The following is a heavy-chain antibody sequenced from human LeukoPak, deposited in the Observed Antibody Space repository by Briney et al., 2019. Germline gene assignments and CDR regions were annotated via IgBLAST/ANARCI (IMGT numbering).Heavy chain of an antibody. J-gene: IGHJ4*02. CDR3: ARGYSGSSYELGY. CDR2: INPNSGGT. CDR1: GYTFTDYY. Sequence: ASVKVSCKASGYTFTDYYMHWVRQAPGQGLEWMGWINPNSGGTNYAQKFQGGVTMTRDTSISTAYMELSRLRSDDTAVYYCARGYSGSSYELGYWGQGTLVTVSS. D-gene: IGHD6-6*01. V-gene: IGHV1-2*02.